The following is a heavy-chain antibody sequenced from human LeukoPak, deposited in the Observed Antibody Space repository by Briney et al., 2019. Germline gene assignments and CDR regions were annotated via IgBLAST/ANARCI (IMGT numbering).Heavy chain of an antibody. V-gene: IGHV5-10-1*01. J-gene: IGHJ5*02. CDR1: GYGFTSYW. Sequence: GESLRISCKGSGYGFTSYWISWVRQMPGKGLEWMGNIDRSDYYINYSPSFQGHVTISADKSISTAYLHWSSLEASDTAMYYCARHQATMDWFDPWGQGTLVTVSS. CDR2: IDRSDYYI. CDR3: ARHQATMDWFDP. D-gene: IGHD5-12*01.